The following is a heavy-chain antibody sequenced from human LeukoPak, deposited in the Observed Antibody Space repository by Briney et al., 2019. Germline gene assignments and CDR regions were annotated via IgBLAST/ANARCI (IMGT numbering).Heavy chain of an antibody. D-gene: IGHD2-2*01. CDR1: GYTFSAYG. CDR2: TSGTGYNT. J-gene: IGHJ4*02. Sequence: ASVKVSCKASGYTFSAYGITWVRQAPGHGLEWMAWTSGTGYNTDYTQRFQGRVSVTTDTSTSTAFLEVRSLGSEDTAIYYCARSQCPDSTSCYYFFYFDFWGQGTPVTVSS. CDR3: ARSQCPDSTSCYYFFYFDF. V-gene: IGHV1-18*01.